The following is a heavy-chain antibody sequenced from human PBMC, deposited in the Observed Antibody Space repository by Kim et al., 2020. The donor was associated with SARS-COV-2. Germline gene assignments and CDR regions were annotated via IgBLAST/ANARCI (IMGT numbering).Heavy chain of an antibody. CDR3: TRDNYGSGSYHNFLFGSVGNWFDA. V-gene: IGHV3-30*09. Sequence: GGSLRLSCSASGFTFSSYAMHWVRQAPGKGLEWVAVISYDGSNKYYADSVKGRFAISRDNSKNTLYLQMNSLRAEDTAVYYCTRDNYGSGSYHNFLFGSVGNWFDAWGQGTLVTVSS. CDR1: GFTFSSYA. J-gene: IGHJ5*02. D-gene: IGHD3-10*01. CDR2: ISYDGSNK.